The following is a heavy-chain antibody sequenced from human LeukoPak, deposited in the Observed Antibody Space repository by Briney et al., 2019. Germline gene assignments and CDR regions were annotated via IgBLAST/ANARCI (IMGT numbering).Heavy chain of an antibody. CDR2: IYYSGST. CDR1: SGSISGYY. CDR3: ARENWGYFDY. Sequence: PPETLSLTCTVSSGSISGYYWSWIRQPPGKGLEWIGCIYYSGSTNYNPSLKTRVTMSVDTSKDQFSLKLSSVTAADTAVYYCARENWGYFDYWGQGTLVTVSS. J-gene: IGHJ4*02. V-gene: IGHV4-59*12. D-gene: IGHD7-27*01.